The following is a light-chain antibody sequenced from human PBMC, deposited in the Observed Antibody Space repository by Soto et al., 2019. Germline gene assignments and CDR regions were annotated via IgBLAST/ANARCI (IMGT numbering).Light chain of an antibody. Sequence: EIVMTQSPATLSVSPGERATLSCRASQSISSNLAWYQQKPGQAPRLLIYGASTRATGIPARFSGSGSGTEFTLTISSLQSEDFTVYYCQKYTAWSTFGQGTKVDIK. CDR2: GAS. V-gene: IGKV3-15*01. J-gene: IGKJ1*01. CDR3: QKYTAWST. CDR1: QSISSN.